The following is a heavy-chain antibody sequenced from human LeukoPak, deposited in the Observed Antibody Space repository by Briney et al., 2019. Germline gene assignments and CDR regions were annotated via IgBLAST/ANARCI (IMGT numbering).Heavy chain of an antibody. D-gene: IGHD6-13*01. Sequence: ASVKVSCKASGYTFTSYDINWVRQATGQGLEWMGWMNPNSGNTGYAQKFQGRVTMTRNTSISTAYMELSSLRSEDTAAYYCASGGSSNYYYYMDVWGKGTTVTVSS. J-gene: IGHJ6*03. CDR1: GYTFTSYD. CDR3: ASGGSSNYYYYMDV. CDR2: MNPNSGNT. V-gene: IGHV1-8*01.